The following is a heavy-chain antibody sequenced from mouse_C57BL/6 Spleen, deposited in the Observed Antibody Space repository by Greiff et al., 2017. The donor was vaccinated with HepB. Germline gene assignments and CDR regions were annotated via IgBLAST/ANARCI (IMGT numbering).Heavy chain of an antibody. CDR3: ARPPLSGYGGYFDY. CDR2: ISSGGSYT. V-gene: IGHV5-6*01. J-gene: IGHJ2*01. CDR1: GFTFSSYG. D-gene: IGHD3-2*02. Sequence: EVMLVESGGDLVKPGGSLKLSCAASGFTFSSYGMSWVRQTPDKRLEWVATISSGGSYTYYPDSVKGRFTISRDNAKNTLYLQMSSLKSEDTAMYYCARPPLSGYGGYFDYWGQGTTLTVSS.